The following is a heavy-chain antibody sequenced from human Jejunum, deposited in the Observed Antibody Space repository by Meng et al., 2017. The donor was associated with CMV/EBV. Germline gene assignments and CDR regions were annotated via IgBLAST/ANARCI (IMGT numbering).Heavy chain of an antibody. CDR2: IISKLGTA. Sequence: KLSGGTFSTYDVSWVRKAPGQGLEWVGGIISKLGTANDAQKFQGRVTITTDESTSTAYMELGSLRSEDTAVYYCTKVPWGFPFDFWGQGTVVTVSS. CDR3: TKVPWGFPFDF. J-gene: IGHJ3*01. D-gene: IGHD3-16*01. CDR1: GGTFSTYD. V-gene: IGHV1-69*05.